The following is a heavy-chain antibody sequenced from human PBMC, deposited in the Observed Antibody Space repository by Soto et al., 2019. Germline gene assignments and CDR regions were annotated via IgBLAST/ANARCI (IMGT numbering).Heavy chain of an antibody. V-gene: IGHV1-2*04. J-gene: IGHJ3*02. D-gene: IGHD3-16*02. CDR1: GYTFTCYY. Sequence: GXSVKVSCKASGYTFTCYYMHWVRQAPGQGLEWMGWINPNSGGTNYAQKFQGWVTMTRDTSISTAYMELSRLRSDDTAVYYCARGRMITFGGVIVEAAFDIWGQGTMVTVSS. CDR2: INPNSGGT. CDR3: ARGRMITFGGVIVEAAFDI.